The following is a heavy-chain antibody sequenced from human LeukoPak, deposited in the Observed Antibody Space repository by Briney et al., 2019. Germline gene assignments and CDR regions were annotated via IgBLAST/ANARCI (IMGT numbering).Heavy chain of an antibody. CDR2: IYYSGST. CDR3: AGGVSSWYSYFQH. V-gene: IGHV4-39*01. Sequence: PSETLSLTCTVSGGSISSSSYYWGWIRQPPGKGLEWIGSIYYSGSTYYNPSLKSRVTISVDTSKNQFSLKLSSVTAADTAVYYCAGGVSSWYSYFQHWGQGTLVTVSS. CDR1: GGSISSSSYY. J-gene: IGHJ1*01. D-gene: IGHD6-13*01.